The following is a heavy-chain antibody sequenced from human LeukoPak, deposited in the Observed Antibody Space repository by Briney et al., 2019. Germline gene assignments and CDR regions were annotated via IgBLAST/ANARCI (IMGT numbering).Heavy chain of an antibody. D-gene: IGHD3-22*01. Sequence: SGSPSHSCAVSLGSSCGYYWSTSSDPPGGGLWWRGEIFHSGSTNYNPSLNSRVTISVDTSKNQFSLKLSSVTAADTAVYYCATAFHYYSSGLPFEHAFDIWGQETMVTVS. J-gene: IGHJ3*02. CDR3: ATAFHYYSSGLPFEHAFDI. V-gene: IGHV4-34*12. CDR2: IFHSGST. CDR1: LGSSCGYY.